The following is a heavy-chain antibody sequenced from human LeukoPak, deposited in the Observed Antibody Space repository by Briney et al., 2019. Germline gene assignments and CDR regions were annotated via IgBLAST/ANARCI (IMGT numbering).Heavy chain of an antibody. J-gene: IGHJ3*02. Sequence: GSLRISCAASGFTFSNHAMSWVRQPPGKGLEWIGEIYHSGSTNYNPSLKSRVTISVDKSKNQFSLKLSSVTAADTAVYYCARGASIVATIWEAFDIWGQGTMVTVSS. CDR1: GFTFSNHAM. CDR3: ARGASIVATIWEAFDI. V-gene: IGHV4-4*02. CDR2: IYHSGST. D-gene: IGHD5-12*01.